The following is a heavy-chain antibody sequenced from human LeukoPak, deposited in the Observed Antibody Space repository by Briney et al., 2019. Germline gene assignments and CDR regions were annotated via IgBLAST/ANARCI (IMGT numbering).Heavy chain of an antibody. CDR3: AFEGYNYGYN. J-gene: IGHJ4*02. D-gene: IGHD5-18*01. Sequence: ASVKVSCRASGGTFSSYAINWVRQAPGQGLEWMGGIIPIFGTSDYAHKFQGRVTITADESTSTVYMELSSLRSDDTAIYYCAFEGYNYGYNWGQGTLVTVSS. V-gene: IGHV1-69*13. CDR1: GGTFSSYA. CDR2: IIPIFGTS.